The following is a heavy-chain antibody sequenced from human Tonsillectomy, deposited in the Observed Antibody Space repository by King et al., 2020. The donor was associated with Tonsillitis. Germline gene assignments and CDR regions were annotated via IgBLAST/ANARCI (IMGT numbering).Heavy chain of an antibody. CDR3: ARDKLPLTGYSSNWPIGGNWFDP. CDR2: IIPIFGTA. J-gene: IGHJ5*02. D-gene: IGHD6-13*01. Sequence: VQLVESGAEVKKPGSSVKVSCKASGGTFSNYAISWVRQAPGQGLEWMGGIIPIFGTANYTQKFQGRVTITADESTSTAYMELSSLRSEDTAVYYCARDKLPLTGYSSNWPIGGNWFDPWGQGTLVTVSS. CDR1: GGTFSNYA. V-gene: IGHV1-69*01.